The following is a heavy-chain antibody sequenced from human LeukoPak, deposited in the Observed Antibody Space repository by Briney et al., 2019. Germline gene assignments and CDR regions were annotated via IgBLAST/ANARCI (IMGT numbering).Heavy chain of an antibody. J-gene: IGHJ4*02. CDR3: ARDLSSTSNWEFDY. Sequence: APVKVSCKASGYTFTDYFIHWVRQAPGQGPEWMGRMNGNSGVTMYAQTLQDRVTMTRDTSISTAYMEQSRLTSDDTAVYYCARDLSSTSNWEFDYWGQGTLVTVS. D-gene: IGHD7-27*01. CDR1: GYTFTDYF. V-gene: IGHV1-2*06. CDR2: MNGNSGVT.